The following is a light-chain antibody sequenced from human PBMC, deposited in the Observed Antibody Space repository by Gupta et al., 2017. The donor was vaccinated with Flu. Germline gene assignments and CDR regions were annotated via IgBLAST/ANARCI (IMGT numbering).Light chain of an antibody. CDR2: IKSDGSH. CDR3: QTWDTSIRV. V-gene: IGLV4-69*01. J-gene: IGLJ3*02. Sequence: QLTLTQSPSASASLGASVKLTCTLSSGHSNYAIAWHQQQPEKGPRYLMKIKSDGSHNKGDGIPDRFSGSSSGAERYLTISSLQSEDEADYFCQTWDTSIRVFGGGTKLTVL. CDR1: SGHSNYA.